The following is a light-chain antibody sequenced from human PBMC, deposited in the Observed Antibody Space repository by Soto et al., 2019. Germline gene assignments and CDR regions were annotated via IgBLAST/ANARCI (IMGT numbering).Light chain of an antibody. CDR3: TSYVGSNIWV. J-gene: IGLJ3*02. Sequence: QYVLTQPPSASGSPGQSVTISCTGTSSDVGAYKYVSWYQQYPGKAPKLMIYEVSKRPSGVPDRFYGSKSGNTASLTVSGLQAEDEADYYCTSYVGSNIWVFGGGTKLTVL. CDR1: SSDVGAYKY. CDR2: EVS. V-gene: IGLV2-8*01.